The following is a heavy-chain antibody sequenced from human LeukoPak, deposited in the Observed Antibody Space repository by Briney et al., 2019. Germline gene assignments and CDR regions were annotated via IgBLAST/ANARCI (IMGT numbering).Heavy chain of an antibody. Sequence: SVKVSCKASGGTFSSYAISWVRQAPGQGLEWMGRIIPILGIANYAQKFQGRVTITADKSTSTAYMELSSLRSEDTAVYYCARSYYYDSSGYYYLNYFDYWGQGTLVTVSS. CDR2: IIPILGIA. V-gene: IGHV1-69*04. CDR3: ARSYYYDSSGYYYLNYFDY. CDR1: GGTFSSYA. J-gene: IGHJ4*02. D-gene: IGHD3-22*01.